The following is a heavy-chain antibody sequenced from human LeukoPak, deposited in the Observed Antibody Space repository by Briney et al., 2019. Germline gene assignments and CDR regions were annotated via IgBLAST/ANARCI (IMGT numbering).Heavy chain of an antibody. J-gene: IGHJ6*03. V-gene: IGHV4-59*01. CDR3: ARVAKHFRGGLSFYYMDV. Sequence: SETLSLTCTVSGGSISSYYWSWIRQPPGKGREWIGYIYYSGSTNYNPSLKNRVTISVDTSKNQFSLKLSSVTAADTAVYYCARVAKHFRGGLSFYYMDVWGKGTTVTISS. D-gene: IGHD3-10*01. CDR2: IYYSGST. CDR1: GGSISSYY.